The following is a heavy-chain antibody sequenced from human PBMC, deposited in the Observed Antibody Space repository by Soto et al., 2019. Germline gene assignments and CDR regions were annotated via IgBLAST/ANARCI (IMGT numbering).Heavy chain of an antibody. J-gene: IGHJ4*02. D-gene: IGHD4-17*01. CDR2: MNPNSGNT. CDR1: GYTFTSYD. V-gene: IGHV1-8*01. CDR3: TRATPRFYGYYFDY. Sequence: QVQLVQSGAEVKKPGASVKVSCKTSGYTFTSYDINWVRQATGQGLEWMGWMNPNSGNTGYAQKFQDRVTMTRNTSINTAYMELSSLRSEDTAVYYCTRATPRFYGYYFDYWGQGTLVTVSS.